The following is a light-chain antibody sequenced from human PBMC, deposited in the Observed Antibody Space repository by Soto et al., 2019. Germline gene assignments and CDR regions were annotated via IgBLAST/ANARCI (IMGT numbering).Light chain of an antibody. Sequence: EIVLTHAPCTLSLSPGDRATLSCMASQTLRSGYLAWYQHKPGQAPRLLIYDVSSRTTGIPDRFSGSGSGTDFTLTISRLEPEDFEVYYCQQYGSAPPAFGQGTKVDIK. J-gene: IGKJ1*01. V-gene: IGKV3-20*01. CDR3: QQYGSAPPA. CDR1: QTLRSGY. CDR2: DVS.